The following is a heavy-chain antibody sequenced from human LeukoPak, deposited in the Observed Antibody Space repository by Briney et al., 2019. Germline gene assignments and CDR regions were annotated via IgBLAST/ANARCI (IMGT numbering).Heavy chain of an antibody. V-gene: IGHV4-31*03. CDR2: IYYSGST. CDR1: GGSISSGGYY. Sequence: SETLSLTCTVSGGSISSGGYYWSWIRQHPGKGLEWIGYIYYSGSTYYNPSLKSRVTISVDTSKNQFSLKLSSVTAADTAVYYCARKYSSGWYQGENWFDPWGQGTLVTVSS. CDR3: ARKYSSGWYQGENWFDP. J-gene: IGHJ5*02. D-gene: IGHD6-19*01.